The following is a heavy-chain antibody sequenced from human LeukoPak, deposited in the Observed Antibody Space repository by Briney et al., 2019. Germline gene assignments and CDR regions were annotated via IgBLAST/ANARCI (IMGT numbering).Heavy chain of an antibody. V-gene: IGHV3-23*01. Sequence: GGSLRLSCAASGFTFSSYAMSWVRQAPGKGLEWVSAISGSGGSTYYADSVKGRLTISRDNSKNTLYLQMNSLRVEDTAVYYCAKGITTVTTFFDYWGQGTLVTVSS. CDR1: GFTFSSYA. CDR3: AKGITTVTTFFDY. J-gene: IGHJ4*02. D-gene: IGHD4-17*01. CDR2: ISGSGGST.